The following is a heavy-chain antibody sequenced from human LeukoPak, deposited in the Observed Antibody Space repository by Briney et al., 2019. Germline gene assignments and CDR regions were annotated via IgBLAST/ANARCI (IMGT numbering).Heavy chain of an antibody. CDR3: ARGRGSYGWFDP. J-gene: IGHJ5*02. D-gene: IGHD3-10*01. Sequence: GGPLGLSVPASGLTLSNYWRHWFGQAPGRGWCWVSRIYSDGGSPTYADSVKGRFTISRDNAKNTLYLQMNSLSVEDTAVYYCARGRGSYGWFDPWGQGTLVTVSS. V-gene: IGHV3-74*01. CDR2: IYSDGGSP. CDR1: GLTLSNYW.